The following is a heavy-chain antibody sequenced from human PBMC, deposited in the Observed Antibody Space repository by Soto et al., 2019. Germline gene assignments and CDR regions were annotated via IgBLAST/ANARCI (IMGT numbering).Heavy chain of an antibody. CDR1: GFTFSSYA. J-gene: IGHJ3*02. D-gene: IGHD2-21*02. V-gene: IGHV3-30-3*01. CDR2: ISYDGSNK. CDR3: AREVTAQTDAFDI. Sequence: GGSLRLSCAASGFTFSSYAMHCVRQAPGKGLEWVAVISYDGSNKYYADSVKGRFTISRDNSKNTLYLQMNSLRAEDTAVYYCAREVTAQTDAFDIWGQGTMVTVSS.